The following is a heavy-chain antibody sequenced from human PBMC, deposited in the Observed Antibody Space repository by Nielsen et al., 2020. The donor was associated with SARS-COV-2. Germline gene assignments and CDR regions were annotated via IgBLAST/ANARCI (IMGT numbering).Heavy chain of an antibody. CDR3: AGRGYSYSFDY. V-gene: IGHV5-51*01. J-gene: IGHJ4*02. CDR1: GYDFTTYW. D-gene: IGHD5-12*01. CDR2: IYPGDSDS. Sequence: GGSLRLSCEASGYDFTTYWIGWVRQMPGKGPEWMGIIYPGDSDSKFSPSFQGQVTISVDNSISTAYLQWNSLKASDTAMYYCAGRGYSYSFDYWGQGTLVTVSS.